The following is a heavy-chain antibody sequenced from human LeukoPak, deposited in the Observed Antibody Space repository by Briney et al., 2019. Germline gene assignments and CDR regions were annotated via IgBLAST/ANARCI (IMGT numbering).Heavy chain of an antibody. V-gene: IGHV4-39*01. Sequence: SETLSLTCTVSGGSISSNNYYWGWIRQPPGKGLEWIGSIYYSGNTYYNPSLKSRVTISVDTSKNQLSLKLSSVTAADTAVFYCARLWSGLRPPDYWGQGALVTVSS. CDR1: GGSISSNNYY. CDR3: ARLWSGLRPPDY. D-gene: IGHD3-3*01. J-gene: IGHJ4*02. CDR2: IYYSGNT.